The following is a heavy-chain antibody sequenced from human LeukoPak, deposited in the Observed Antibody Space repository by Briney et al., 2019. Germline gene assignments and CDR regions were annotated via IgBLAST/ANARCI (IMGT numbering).Heavy chain of an antibody. CDR1: GFTFGDYA. J-gene: IGHJ4*02. Sequence: GGSLRLSCTASGFTFGDYAMGWVRQATGKGLEWIGFIRSKTYGETTEYAASVKGRFTFSRDDSKSIAYLQMNSLNIEDTAVYYCTRGDGSGICWGQGTLVTVSS. V-gene: IGHV3-49*04. CDR2: IRSKTYGETT. D-gene: IGHD3-22*01. CDR3: TRGDGSGIC.